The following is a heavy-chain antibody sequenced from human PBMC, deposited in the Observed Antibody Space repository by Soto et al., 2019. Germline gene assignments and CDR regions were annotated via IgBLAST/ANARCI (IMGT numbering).Heavy chain of an antibody. CDR1: GYTFSSYD. CDR3: ARDERGGDAFDI. J-gene: IGHJ3*02. D-gene: IGHD3-10*01. CDR2: INADNGNT. Sequence: ASVKVSCKASGYTFSSYDMTWVRQAPGQRLEWMGRINADNGNTSYSQKLQGRVTITRDTSTSTAYMELRSLRSDDTAVYYCARDERGGDAFDIWGQGTMVTVSS. V-gene: IGHV1-3*01.